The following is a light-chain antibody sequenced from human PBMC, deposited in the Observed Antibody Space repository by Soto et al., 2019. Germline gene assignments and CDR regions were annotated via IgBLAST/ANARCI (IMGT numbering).Light chain of an antibody. CDR1: QSVSTY. V-gene: IGKV3-15*01. CDR3: QQYNYWPPRWT. J-gene: IGKJ1*01. Sequence: EIVMTQSPATLSVSPGERATLSCRASQSVSTYLAWYQQKPGQAPRLLLYSASTRATGIPARFSGGGSGTEFTLTISSLQSEDVAVDICQQYNYWPPRWTFGQGTKVEIK. CDR2: SAS.